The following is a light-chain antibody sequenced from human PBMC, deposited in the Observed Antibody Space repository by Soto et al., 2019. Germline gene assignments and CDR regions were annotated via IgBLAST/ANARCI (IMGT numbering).Light chain of an antibody. V-gene: IGKV3-11*01. CDR2: DAS. CDR3: QQRSNLPLT. J-gene: IGKJ4*01. CDR1: QSISSY. Sequence: EIVLTQSPATLSLSPGERATLSCRASQSISSYLAWYQQKPGQVPRLLIYDASNRATGIPARFSGSGSGTDFTLTISSLETEDFSVYYCQQRSNLPLTFGGGTKVEIK.